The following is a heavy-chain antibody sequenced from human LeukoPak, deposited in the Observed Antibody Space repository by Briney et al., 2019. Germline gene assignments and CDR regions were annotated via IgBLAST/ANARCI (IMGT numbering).Heavy chain of an antibody. D-gene: IGHD5-18*01. CDR2: IKKDGSEK. J-gene: IGHJ4*02. V-gene: IGHV3-7*03. CDR3: ARDLSGIAGYTYGRGIGY. Sequence: GGSLRLSCAASGSTFSSHWMSWVRQAPGKGLEWVANIKKDGSEKYYVDAVKGRFTISRDNAKTSLYLQMNSLRAEDTAVYYCARDLSGIAGYTYGRGIGYWGQGTLVTVSS. CDR1: GSTFSSHW.